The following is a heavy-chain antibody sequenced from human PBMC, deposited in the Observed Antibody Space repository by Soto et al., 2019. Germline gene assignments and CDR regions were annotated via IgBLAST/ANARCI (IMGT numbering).Heavy chain of an antibody. Sequence: GGSLRLSCAASGFNFSNHDMHWVRHVTGKGLEWVSGIGTAGDTYSLGSVKGRFAISRENAKNSLYLQMNSLRAEDTAVYYCATAKLLLPWLFDYWGQGTLVTVSS. D-gene: IGHD2-15*01. J-gene: IGHJ4*02. CDR3: ATAKLLLPWLFDY. CDR2: IGTAGDT. V-gene: IGHV3-13*04. CDR1: GFNFSNHD.